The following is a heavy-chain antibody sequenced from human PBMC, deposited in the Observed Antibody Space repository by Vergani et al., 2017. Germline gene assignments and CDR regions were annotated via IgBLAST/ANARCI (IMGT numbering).Heavy chain of an antibody. CDR1: GGTFSSYA. D-gene: IGHD2-2*02. CDR3: AGKACSSTSCYRHYYYGMDV. CDR2: IIPIFGTA. V-gene: IGHV1-69*01. J-gene: IGHJ6*02. Sequence: QVQLVQSGAEVKKPGSSVKVSCKASGGTFSSYAISWVRQAPGQGLEWMGGIIPIFGTANYAQKFQGRVTITEEEATSTPYMELSILRSEDTAVYYCAGKACSSTSCYRHYYYGMDVWGQGTTVTVSS.